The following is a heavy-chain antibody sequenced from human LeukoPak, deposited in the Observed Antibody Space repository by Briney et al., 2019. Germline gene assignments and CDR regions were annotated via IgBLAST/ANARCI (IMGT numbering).Heavy chain of an antibody. CDR3: ANTRLGY. CDR2: ISAGDGST. Sequence: PGGCLRPACVVPGFTFSSNAMSSGRQAPGKGLQWVSTISAGDGSTSYADSVKGRFAISRDNSKKTVYLQMSSLRAEDTAVYYCANTRLGYWGQGTLVTVSS. D-gene: IGHD6-19*01. CDR1: GFTFSSNA. V-gene: IGHV3-23*01. J-gene: IGHJ4*02.